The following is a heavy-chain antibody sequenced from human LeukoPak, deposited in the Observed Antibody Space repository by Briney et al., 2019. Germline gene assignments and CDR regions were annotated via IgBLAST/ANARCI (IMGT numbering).Heavy chain of an antibody. D-gene: IGHD2-2*01. CDR3: ARQASCSSNRCNPLDN. CDR2: VHYTGTT. Sequence: SETLSLTCSISGXSIGSFYWSWIRQPPGKGLEWIGYVHYTGTTNYNPSLKSRVTISIDTPKNQFSLKLNSVTAADTAVYYCARQASCSSNRCNPLDNWGQGTLVTVSS. CDR1: GXSIGSFY. J-gene: IGHJ4*02. V-gene: IGHV4-59*01.